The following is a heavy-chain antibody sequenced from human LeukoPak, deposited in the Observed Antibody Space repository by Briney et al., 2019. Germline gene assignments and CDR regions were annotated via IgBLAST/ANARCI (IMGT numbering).Heavy chain of an antibody. Sequence: ASVKVSCKASGYTVTGYYMHWVRQAPGQGLEWMGWINPNSGGTNYAQKFQGRVTMTRDTSISTAYMELSSLRSEDTAVYYCASLSGSYSQVGWGQGTLVTVSS. J-gene: IGHJ4*02. D-gene: IGHD1-26*01. CDR2: INPNSGGT. V-gene: IGHV1-2*02. CDR3: ASLSGSYSQVG. CDR1: GYTVTGYY.